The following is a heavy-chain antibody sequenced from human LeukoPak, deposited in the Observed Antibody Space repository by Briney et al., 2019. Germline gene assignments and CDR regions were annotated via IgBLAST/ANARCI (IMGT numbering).Heavy chain of an antibody. CDR3: ARGSSGWLLIFDY. Sequence: PSQTLSLTCAVYGGSFSGYYWSWIRQPPEKGLEWIGEINHSGSTNYNPSLKSRVTISVDTSKNQFSLKLSSVTAADTAVYYCARGSSGWLLIFDYWGQGTLVTVSS. J-gene: IGHJ4*02. V-gene: IGHV4-34*01. D-gene: IGHD6-19*01. CDR2: INHSGST. CDR1: GGSFSGYY.